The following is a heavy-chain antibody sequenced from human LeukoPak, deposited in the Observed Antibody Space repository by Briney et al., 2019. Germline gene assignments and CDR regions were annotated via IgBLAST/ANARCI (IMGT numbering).Heavy chain of an antibody. CDR2: IKTKTEGRTT. V-gene: IGHV3-15*01. Sequence: GGSLRLSCAASGFTFSNAWMSWVRQAPGKGLEWVGRIKTKTEGRTTDYAAPVTGRFTISRDDSKNTLYLQMNSLRTDDTAVYYCTTVRQPYYYDSSGYYSWGQGTLVTVSS. CDR1: GFTFSNAW. CDR3: TTVRQPYYYDSSGYYS. D-gene: IGHD3-22*01. J-gene: IGHJ4*02.